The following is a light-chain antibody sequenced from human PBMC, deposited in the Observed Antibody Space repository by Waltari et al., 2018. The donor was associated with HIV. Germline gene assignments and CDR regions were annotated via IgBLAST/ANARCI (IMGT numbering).Light chain of an antibody. CDR1: QAVSDD. J-gene: IGKJ4*01. CDR2: SAS. CDR3: LQHHSYPLT. V-gene: IGKV1-17*02. Sequence: DIQRTQSPSCLSASIGERVTITCRASQAVSDDLGWYQQTPGEAPRRLIYSASSVENGVPSRFSGSRAGEDFTLTITNLQPEDCATYYCLQHHSYPLTFGGGTKVEI.